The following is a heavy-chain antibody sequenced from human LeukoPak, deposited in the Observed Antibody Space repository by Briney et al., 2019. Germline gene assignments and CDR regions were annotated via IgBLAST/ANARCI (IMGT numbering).Heavy chain of an antibody. Sequence: GGSLRLSCAASGFTFSTSWMHWVRQAPGKGLVWVSRIHNDGGDTNYADSVKGRFTISRDNAKNMLYLQMNSLRDEDTAVYYCASTARQSYFGYWGQGILVTVSS. CDR3: ASTARQSYFGY. J-gene: IGHJ4*02. CDR1: GFTFSTSW. V-gene: IGHV3-74*01. CDR2: IHNDGGDT.